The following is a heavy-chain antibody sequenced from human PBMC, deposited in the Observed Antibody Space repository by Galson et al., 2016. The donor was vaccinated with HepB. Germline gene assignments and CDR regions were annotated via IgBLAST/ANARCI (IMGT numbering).Heavy chain of an antibody. CDR3: ARDPFRRDCGRNFCTGVDP. Sequence: SETLSLTCTVSGDSVSTGSYLWSWIRQPPGKGLEWIGNVYYNGDTRYNPSLKSRVTISVVMSKNQFSLDLKSVTAADTAVYYCARDPFRRDCGRNFCTGVDPWGQGTLVTVAS. V-gene: IGHV4-61*01. J-gene: IGHJ5*02. CDR2: VYYNGDT. D-gene: IGHD2-8*02. CDR1: GDSVSTGSYL.